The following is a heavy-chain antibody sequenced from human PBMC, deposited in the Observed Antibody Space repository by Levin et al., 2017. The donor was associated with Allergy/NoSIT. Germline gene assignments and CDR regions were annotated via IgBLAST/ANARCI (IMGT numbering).Heavy chain of an antibody. CDR3: ARFPPTCPLLGNPPKDFDYGLDV. D-gene: IGHD1-14*01. CDR2: IDPFSGDT. Sequence: ASVKVSCKASGYTFTGYYVHWVRQAPGQGLEWMGWIDPFSGDTNYAQKFQGKVTMTRDTMNTAYLELSRLRSYDTAAYYCARFPPTCPLLGNPPKDFDYGLDVWGQGTTVIVSS. V-gene: IGHV1-2*02. J-gene: IGHJ6*02. CDR1: GYTFTGYY.